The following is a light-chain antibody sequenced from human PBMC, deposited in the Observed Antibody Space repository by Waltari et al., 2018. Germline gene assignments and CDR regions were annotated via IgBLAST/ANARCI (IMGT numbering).Light chain of an antibody. CDR1: QSVSSSN. J-gene: IGKJ1*01. V-gene: IGKV3-20*01. CDR2: HTS. Sequence: DIVLTQSPGTLSLSPGERATLPCRASQSVSSSNLAWYQQKPGQAPRLLIYHTSTRATGIPDRFSGSGSGTDFTLTISRLEPEDFAVYYCQQYGSLPRTFGQGTKVEIK. CDR3: QQYGSLPRT.